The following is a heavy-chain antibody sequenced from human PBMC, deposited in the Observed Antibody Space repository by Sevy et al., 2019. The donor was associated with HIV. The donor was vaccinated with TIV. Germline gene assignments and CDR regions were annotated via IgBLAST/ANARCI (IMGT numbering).Heavy chain of an antibody. CDR1: GFTFSSYA. CDR3: AKDGKYSSGWYDVSAFDI. D-gene: IGHD6-19*01. Sequence: GGSLRLSCAASGFTFSSYAMSWVRQAPGKGLEWVSAISGSGGSTYYAHSVKGRFTISRDNSKNTLYLQMNSLRAEDTAVYYCAKDGKYSSGWYDVSAFDIWGQGTMVTVSS. J-gene: IGHJ3*02. CDR2: ISGSGGST. V-gene: IGHV3-23*01.